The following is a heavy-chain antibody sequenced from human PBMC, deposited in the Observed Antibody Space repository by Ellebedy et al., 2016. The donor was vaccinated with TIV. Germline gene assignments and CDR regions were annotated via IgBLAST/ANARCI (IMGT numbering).Heavy chain of an antibody. V-gene: IGHV1-18*01. D-gene: IGHD3-10*01. J-gene: IGHJ4*02. CDR2: ISAYTGNT. CDR3: ARDAGTYYYGSGIDY. CDR1: GYTFSSNG. Sequence: ASVKVSCKASGYTFSSNGISWVRQAPGQGLEWMGWISAYTGNTNYAQKLQGRVTMTTDTSTSTAYMELRSLRSDDTAVYYCARDAGTYYYGSGIDYWGQGTLVTVSS.